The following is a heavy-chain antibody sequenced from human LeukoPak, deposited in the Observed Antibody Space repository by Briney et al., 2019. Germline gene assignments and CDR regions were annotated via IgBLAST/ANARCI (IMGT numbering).Heavy chain of an antibody. CDR2: IIPIFGTA. Sequence: GSSVKVSCKASGGTFSSYAISWVRQAPGQGLEWMGGIIPIFGTANYAQKFQGRVTITADESTSTAYMELSSLRSEDTAVYYRARDWPTGSSGWYETNWFDPWGQGTLVTVSS. CDR1: GGTFSSYA. D-gene: IGHD6-19*01. V-gene: IGHV1-69*01. CDR3: ARDWPTGSSGWYETNWFDP. J-gene: IGHJ5*02.